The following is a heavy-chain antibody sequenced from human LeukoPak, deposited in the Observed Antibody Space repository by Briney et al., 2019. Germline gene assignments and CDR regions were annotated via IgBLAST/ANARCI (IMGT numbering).Heavy chain of an antibody. V-gene: IGHV4-30-2*01. Sequence: SQTLSPTCTVSGGSISSGGYYWSWIRQPPGKGLEWIGYIYHSGSTYYNPSLKSRVTISVDRSKNQFSLKLSSVTAADTAVYYCARVNEYDFWSVHAFDIWGQGTMVTVSS. D-gene: IGHD3-3*01. CDR2: IYHSGST. CDR3: ARVNEYDFWSVHAFDI. CDR1: GGSISSGGYY. J-gene: IGHJ3*02.